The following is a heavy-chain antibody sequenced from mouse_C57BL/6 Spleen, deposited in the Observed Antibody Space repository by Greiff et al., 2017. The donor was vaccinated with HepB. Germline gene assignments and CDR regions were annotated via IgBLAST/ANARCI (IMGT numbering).Heavy chain of an antibody. Sequence: QVQLKQPGAELVMPGASVKLSCKASGYTFTSYWMHWVKQRPGQGLEWIGEIDPSDSYTNYNQKFKGKSTLTVDKSSSTAYMQLSSLTSEDSAVYYCARKVSNWYFDVWGTGTTVTVSS. J-gene: IGHJ1*03. CDR2: IDPSDSYT. CDR3: ARKVSNWYFDV. CDR1: GYTFTSYW. V-gene: IGHV1-69*01. D-gene: IGHD6-2*01.